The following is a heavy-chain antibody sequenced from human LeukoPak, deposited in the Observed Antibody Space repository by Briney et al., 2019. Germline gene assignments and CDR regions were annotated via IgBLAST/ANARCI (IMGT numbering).Heavy chain of an antibody. J-gene: IGHJ4*02. CDR1: GYTFTSYG. D-gene: IGHD3-9*01. Sequence: GASVKVSCKASGYTFTSYGISWVRQAPGQGLEWMGWISAYNGNTNYAQKLQGRVTMTTDTSTSTAYMELRSLRSDDTAVYYCARSRAYYYILTGYFDYWGQGTLVTVSS. V-gene: IGHV1-18*01. CDR3: ARSRAYYYILTGYFDY. CDR2: ISAYNGNT.